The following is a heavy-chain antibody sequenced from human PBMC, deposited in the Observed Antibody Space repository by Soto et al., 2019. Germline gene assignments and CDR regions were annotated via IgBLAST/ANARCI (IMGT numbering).Heavy chain of an antibody. CDR1: GFIFSNFA. CDR2: ISYDGNNK. V-gene: IGHV3-30-3*01. D-gene: IGHD3-22*01. Sequence: QVLLVESGGGVVQPGQSLRLSCAASGFIFSNFAMHWVRQAPGKGLEWMAFISYDGNNKYYADSVKGQFTISRDNSKNTVYLQMQRLRAEDTALYYCARGDYFDSSGYSFDFWGQGTLVTVSS. J-gene: IGHJ4*02. CDR3: ARGDYFDSSGYSFDF.